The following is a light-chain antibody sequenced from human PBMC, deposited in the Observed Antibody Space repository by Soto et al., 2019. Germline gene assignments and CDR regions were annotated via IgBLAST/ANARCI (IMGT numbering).Light chain of an antibody. Sequence: QSALTQPASVSGSPRQSITISCTGASSDVGGYTYVSWYQQHPGKAPKLMIYEATKRPSGVSNRFSGSKSGNTASLTISGLQAEDEADYYCCAYAGSGTVVFGGGTKLTVL. V-gene: IGLV2-23*01. J-gene: IGLJ3*02. CDR2: EAT. CDR1: SSDVGGYTY. CDR3: CAYAGSGTVV.